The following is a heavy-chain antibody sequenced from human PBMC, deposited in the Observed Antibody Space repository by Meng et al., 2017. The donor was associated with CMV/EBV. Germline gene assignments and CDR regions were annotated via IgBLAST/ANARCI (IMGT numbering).Heavy chain of an antibody. CDR2: INHSGRT. Sequence: QLQLRECAVGLLKLSQNLSLTCAVYGVPFSGYDWSWIRQPPRKGLEWIGEINHSGRTNYNPSLKSRVTISVDTSKNQFSLKLSSVTAADTAVYYCARVWDSGWDYWGQGTLVTVSS. D-gene: IGHD3-22*01. CDR3: ARVWDSGWDY. V-gene: IGHV4-34*01. CDR1: GVPFSGYD. J-gene: IGHJ4*02.